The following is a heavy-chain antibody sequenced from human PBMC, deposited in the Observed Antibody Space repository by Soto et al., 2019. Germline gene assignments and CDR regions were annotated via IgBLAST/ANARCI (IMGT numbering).Heavy chain of an antibody. D-gene: IGHD3-22*01. CDR2: IIPIFGTA. V-gene: IGHV1-69*06. CDR3: ANIYYYDSSGYQSYAFDI. Sequence: GASVKVSCKASGGTFSSYAISWVRQAPGQGLEWMGGIIPIFGTANYAQKFQGRVTITADKSTSTAYMELSSLRSEDTAVYYCANIYYYDSSGYQSYAFDIWGQGTMVTVSS. CDR1: GGTFSSYA. J-gene: IGHJ3*02.